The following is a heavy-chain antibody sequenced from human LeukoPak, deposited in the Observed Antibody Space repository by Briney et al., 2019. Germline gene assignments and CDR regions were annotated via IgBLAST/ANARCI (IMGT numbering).Heavy chain of an antibody. Sequence: PGGSLRLSCAASGFSFSSYVMNWVRQAPGKGLEWVSGISDSGDSTYYADSVKGRFTISRDNSKNTLYLQMNSLRVEDTAVYYCAKEGRYGGGWKPFDYWGQGTLVTVSS. D-gene: IGHD1-26*01. CDR3: AKEGRYGGGWKPFDY. CDR1: GFSFSSYV. J-gene: IGHJ4*02. CDR2: ISDSGDST. V-gene: IGHV3-23*01.